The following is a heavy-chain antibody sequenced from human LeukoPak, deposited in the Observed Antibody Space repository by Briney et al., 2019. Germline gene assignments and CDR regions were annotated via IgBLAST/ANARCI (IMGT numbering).Heavy chain of an antibody. J-gene: IGHJ6*02. CDR2: ISAYNGNT. V-gene: IGHV1-18*01. Sequence: ASVKVSCKASGYTFTSYGISWVRQAPGQGLEWMGWISAYNGNTNYAQKLQGRVTMTTDTSTSTAYMELRSLRSDDTAVYYCARVITIFGVVRYGMDVWGHGTTVTVSS. D-gene: IGHD3-3*01. CDR1: GYTFTSYG. CDR3: ARVITIFGVVRYGMDV.